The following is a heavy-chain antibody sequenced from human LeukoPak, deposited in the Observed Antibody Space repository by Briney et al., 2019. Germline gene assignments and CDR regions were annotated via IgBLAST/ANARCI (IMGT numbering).Heavy chain of an antibody. Sequence: PGGSLRLSCAASGITFSRYWMSWVRQAPGKGLECVTNINQDGRDKEYMDSVKGGFTISRDNAKNSLYLQMNILRAEDTGVYYCASRHTYDSSGYYYYYFDYWGQGTLVTVSS. CDR3: ASRHTYDSSGYYYYYFDY. CDR1: GITFSRYW. CDR2: INQDGRDK. V-gene: IGHV3-7*01. J-gene: IGHJ4*02. D-gene: IGHD3-22*01.